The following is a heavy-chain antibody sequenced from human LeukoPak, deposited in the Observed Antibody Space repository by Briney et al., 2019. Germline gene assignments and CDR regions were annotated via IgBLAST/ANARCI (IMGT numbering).Heavy chain of an antibody. CDR2: ISSSSSII. V-gene: IGHV3-48*01. CDR1: GFTFSSYS. J-gene: IGHJ3*02. D-gene: IGHD3-22*01. CDR3: ARSLYYYDSSGYYFYDAFDI. Sequence: TGGSLRLSCAASGFTFSSYSMNWVRQAPGKGLEWVSYISSSSSIIYYANSVKGRFTISRDNAKNSLYLQMNSLRAEDTAVYYCARSLYYYDSSGYYFYDAFDIWGQGTMVTVSS.